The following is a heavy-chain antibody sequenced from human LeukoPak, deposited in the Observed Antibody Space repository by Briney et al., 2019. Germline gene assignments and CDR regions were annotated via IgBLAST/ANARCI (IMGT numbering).Heavy chain of an antibody. D-gene: IGHD3-9*01. CDR1: GFTFSSYW. CDR3: VRALTGTRNGLDT. CDR2: IHSDGSST. J-gene: IGHJ3*02. V-gene: IGHV3-74*01. Sequence: PGGXLRLSCAASGFTFSSYWMHWVRQAPGKGLVWVSRIHSDGSSTIYADSVKGRFTISRDNAKNRLYLQMNSLRAEDTAVYYCVRALTGTRNGLDTWGQGTMVTVSS.